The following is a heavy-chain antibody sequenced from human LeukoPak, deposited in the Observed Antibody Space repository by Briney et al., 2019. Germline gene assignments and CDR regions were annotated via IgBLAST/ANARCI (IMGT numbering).Heavy chain of an antibody. V-gene: IGHV3-48*03. CDR3: ARDPVGATTSDC. J-gene: IGHJ4*02. D-gene: IGHD1-26*01. Sequence: PGGSLRLSCAASGFSLSSYEMNWVRQAPGKGLEWVSHISSGDTAEYYVDSVRGRFTMSRDNAKNLLFLQMNSLRAEDTAVYYCARDPVGATTSDCWGQGALVTVSS. CDR2: ISSGDTAE. CDR1: GFSLSSYE.